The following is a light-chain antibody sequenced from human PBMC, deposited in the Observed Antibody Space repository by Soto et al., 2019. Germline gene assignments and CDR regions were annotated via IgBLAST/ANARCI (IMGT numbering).Light chain of an antibody. Sequence: AIQVTKYPSSLSASVGDRVTITCRTSQGIRSALGWYQQKPGKVPKLLIYAASTLQSGVPSRFSGSGSGRDFTLTISSLQPEDFATYYCLLDYSYFWAFGQGTKVDIK. CDR3: LLDYSYFWA. J-gene: IGKJ1*01. V-gene: IGKV1-6*01. CDR1: QGIRSA. CDR2: AAS.